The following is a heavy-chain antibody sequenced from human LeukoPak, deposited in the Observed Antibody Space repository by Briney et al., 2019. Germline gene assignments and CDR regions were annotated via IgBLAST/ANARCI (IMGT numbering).Heavy chain of an antibody. V-gene: IGHV4-59*01. CDR2: IYYSGST. D-gene: IGHD2-21*02. J-gene: IGHJ4*02. Sequence: PSETLSLTCTVSGGSISSYYWSWIRQPPGKGLEWIGYIYYSGSTNYNPSLKSRVTISVDTSKNQFSLKLSSVTAADTAVYYCARTWCGRDCSHAYWGQGTLVTVPS. CDR1: GGSISSYY. CDR3: ARTWCGRDCSHAY.